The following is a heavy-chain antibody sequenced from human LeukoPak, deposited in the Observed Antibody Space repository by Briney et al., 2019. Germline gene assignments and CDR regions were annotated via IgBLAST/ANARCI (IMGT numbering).Heavy chain of an antibody. CDR2: IHYSGST. J-gene: IGHJ5*02. Sequence: TASETLSLTCTVSGGSISTYYWSWIRQPPGKGLEWIAYIHYSGSTNYNPSLRSRVTISVDTSKNQFSLRLNSVTAADTAVYYCARSRAFNSGAFDPWGQGSLVTVSS. D-gene: IGHD1-26*01. V-gene: IGHV4-59*01. CDR1: GGSISTYY. CDR3: ARSRAFNSGAFDP.